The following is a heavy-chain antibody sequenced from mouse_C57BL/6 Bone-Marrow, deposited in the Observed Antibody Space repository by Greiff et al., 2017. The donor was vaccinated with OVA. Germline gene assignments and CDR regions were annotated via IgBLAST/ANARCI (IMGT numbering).Heavy chain of an antibody. D-gene: IGHD4-1*01. CDR3: ARTGTDYFDY. J-gene: IGHJ2*01. Sequence: QVQLQQPGAELVKPGASVKLSCKAPGYTFTSYWMHWVKQRPGQGLEWIGMIHPNSGSTNYNEKFKSKATLTVDKSSSTAYMQLSSLTSEDSAVYYCARTGTDYFDYWGQGTTLTVSS. CDR1: GYTFTSYW. V-gene: IGHV1-64*01. CDR2: IHPNSGST.